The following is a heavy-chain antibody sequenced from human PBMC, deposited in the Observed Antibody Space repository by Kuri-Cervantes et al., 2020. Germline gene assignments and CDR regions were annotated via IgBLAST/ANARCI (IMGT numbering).Heavy chain of an antibody. V-gene: IGHV3-21*01. Sequence: GGSLRLSCAASGFTFSSYSMNWVRQAPGKGLEWVSSISSSSSYIYYADSVKGRFTISRDNAKNTLYLQMNSLRAEDTAVYYCARGSKNVWGLLIGGYFQHWGQGTLVTVSS. D-gene: IGHD1-26*01. J-gene: IGHJ1*01. CDR3: ARGSKNVWGLLIGGYFQH. CDR2: ISSSSSYI. CDR1: GFTFSSYS.